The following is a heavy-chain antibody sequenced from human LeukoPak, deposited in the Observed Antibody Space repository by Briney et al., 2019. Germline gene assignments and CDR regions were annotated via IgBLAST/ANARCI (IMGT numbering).Heavy chain of an antibody. Sequence: GGSLRLSCAASGFTFSSYAMSWVRQAPGKGLEWVSAISGSGGSTYYADSVKGRFTIPRDSSKNTLFLQMNRLRPEDAAVYYCAKAPVTTCRGAYCSPFDYWGQGTLVTVSS. CDR3: AKAPVTTCRGAYCSPFDY. D-gene: IGHD2-21*01. V-gene: IGHV3-23*01. CDR1: GFTFSSYA. CDR2: ISGSGGST. J-gene: IGHJ4*02.